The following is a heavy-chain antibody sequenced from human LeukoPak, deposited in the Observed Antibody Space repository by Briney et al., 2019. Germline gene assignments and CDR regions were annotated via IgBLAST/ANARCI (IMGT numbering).Heavy chain of an antibody. V-gene: IGHV4-39*01. J-gene: IGHJ4*02. Sequence: SETLSLTCTVSGDSISSSSYYWGWIRQPPGTRLEWIGTIYYSGSAYYYPSLKSRVTISVDTSKNQLSLKLSSVTAADTAVYYCASGDGGYRSGREYYFDYWGRGTLVTVSS. CDR1: GDSISSSSYY. D-gene: IGHD3-10*01. CDR3: ASGDGGYRSGREYYFDY. CDR2: IYYSGSA.